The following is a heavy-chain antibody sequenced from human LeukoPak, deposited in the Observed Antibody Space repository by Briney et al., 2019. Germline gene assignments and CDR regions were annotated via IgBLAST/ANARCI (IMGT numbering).Heavy chain of an antibody. V-gene: IGHV3-21*06. CDR2: ISDSSSYK. CDR1: GFTFSRYS. Sequence: GGALRVSGVAPGFTFSRYSMDWVRPAPRKGLEWVASISDSSSYKYYANSVKGRFTISRDNAKNSLYLHMNSLRAEDTAVYYCAREGGWNLPTLVYWGQGTLVTVSS. CDR3: AREGGWNLPTLVY. J-gene: IGHJ4*02. D-gene: IGHD2-15*01.